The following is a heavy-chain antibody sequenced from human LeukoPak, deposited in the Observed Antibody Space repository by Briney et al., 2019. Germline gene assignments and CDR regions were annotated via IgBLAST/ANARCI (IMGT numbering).Heavy chain of an antibody. Sequence: ASVKVSCKASGYTFTSYAMNWVRQAPGQGLEWMGWISAYNGNTNYAQKLQGRVTMTTDTSTSTAYMELRGLRSDDTAVYYCARVSRSRDYYDSSGYYLGLDYWGQGTLVTVSS. D-gene: IGHD3-22*01. CDR2: ISAYNGNT. CDR3: ARVSRSRDYYDSSGYYLGLDY. CDR1: GYTFTSYA. V-gene: IGHV1-18*01. J-gene: IGHJ4*02.